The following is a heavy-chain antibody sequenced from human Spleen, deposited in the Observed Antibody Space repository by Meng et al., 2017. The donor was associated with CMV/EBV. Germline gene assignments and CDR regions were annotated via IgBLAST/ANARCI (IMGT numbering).Heavy chain of an antibody. J-gene: IGHJ4*02. CDR2: ISYDGTNK. CDR3: ARDVSHSTYYDVLTGFYRSGGIDY. D-gene: IGHD3-9*01. V-gene: IGHV3-30-3*01. Sequence: MCWVRQTPGKGLEWVAIISYDGTNKYYADSVKGRFTISRDNSKNTLFLQMKSLRTEDTAVYYCARDVSHSTYYDVLTGFYRSGGIDYWGQGTLVTVSS.